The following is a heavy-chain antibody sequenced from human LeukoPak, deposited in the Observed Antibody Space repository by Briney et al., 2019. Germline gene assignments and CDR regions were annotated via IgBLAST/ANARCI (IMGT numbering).Heavy chain of an antibody. D-gene: IGHD3-10*01. CDR1: GYTFTSYD. Sequence: GASVKVSCKASGYTFTSYDINWLRQATGQGLEWMGWMNPNSGNTGYAQKFQDRVTMTRNTSISTAYMELSSLRSEDTAVYYCARDSPARGDPPPHWGQGTLVTVSS. J-gene: IGHJ1*01. CDR2: MNPNSGNT. CDR3: ARDSPARGDPPPH. V-gene: IGHV1-8*01.